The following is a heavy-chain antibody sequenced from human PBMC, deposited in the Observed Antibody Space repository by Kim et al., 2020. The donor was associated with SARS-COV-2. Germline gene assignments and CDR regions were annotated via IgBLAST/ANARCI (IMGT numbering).Heavy chain of an antibody. CDR1: GYMFTNHG. Sequence: ASVKVSCKTSGYMFTNHGLNWVRQAPGQGLEWMGWINTKNGNPTYAQGFTGRFVFSMDTSLTAAYLQINNLRAEDNAVYFCARDTLLLNPKFRGVMGDYW. CDR3: ARDTLLLNPKFRGVMGDY. D-gene: IGHD3-10*01. V-gene: IGHV7-4-1*02. J-gene: IGHJ4*01. CDR2: INTKNGNP.